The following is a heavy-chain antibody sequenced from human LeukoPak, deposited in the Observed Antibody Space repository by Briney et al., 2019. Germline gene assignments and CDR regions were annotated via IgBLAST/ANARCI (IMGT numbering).Heavy chain of an antibody. CDR1: GFTFSSYA. J-gene: IGHJ4*02. CDR3: ASYSSSWYAFDY. Sequence: GGSLRLSCAASGFTFSSYAMHWVRQAPGKGLEWVAVISYDGSNKYYADSVKGRFTISRDNSKNTLYLQMNGLRAEDTAVYYCASYSSSWYAFDYWGQGTLVTVSS. CDR2: ISYDGSNK. V-gene: IGHV3-30-3*01. D-gene: IGHD6-13*01.